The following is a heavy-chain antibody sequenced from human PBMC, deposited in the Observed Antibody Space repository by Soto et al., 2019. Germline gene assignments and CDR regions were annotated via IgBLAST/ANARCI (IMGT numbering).Heavy chain of an antibody. CDR3: ATAANGDSFDI. V-gene: IGHV1-8*01. J-gene: IGHJ5*02. CDR2: MNPNSGNT. D-gene: IGHD4-17*01. CDR1: GYTFTSYD. Sequence: QVQLVQSGAEVKKPGASVKVSCKASGYTFTSYDINWVRQATGQGLEWMGWMNPNSGNTGYAQKFQGRVTLTRNTAISTAYMELTMLISEHMAVYYCATAANGDSFDIWGQGTLVNVSS.